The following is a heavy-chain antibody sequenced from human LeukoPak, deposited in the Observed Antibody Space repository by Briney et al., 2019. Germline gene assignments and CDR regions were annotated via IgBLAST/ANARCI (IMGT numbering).Heavy chain of an antibody. CDR1: GFTFSSFW. CDR2: IKQDGREK. D-gene: IGHD3-22*01. V-gene: IGHV3-7*01. CDR3: ARRVLYYDSSGYGTYYYYMDV. J-gene: IGHJ6*03. Sequence: GGSLRLSCAASGFTFSSFWMSWVRQAPGKGLEWVANIKQDGREKYYVDSVKGRFTISRDNAKNSLYLQMNSLRAEDTAVYYCARRVLYYDSSGYGTYYYYMDVWGKGTTVTVSS.